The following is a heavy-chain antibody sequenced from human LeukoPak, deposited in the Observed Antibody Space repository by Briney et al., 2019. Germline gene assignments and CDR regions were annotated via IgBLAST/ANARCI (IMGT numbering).Heavy chain of an antibody. V-gene: IGHV4-59*08. CDR2: IYYSGST. J-gene: IGHJ4*02. D-gene: IGHD1-26*01. CDR1: GGSISSYY. Sequence: SETLSLTCTVSGGSISSYYWSWIRQPPEKGLEWIGDIYYSGSTNYNPSLKSRVTISVDTSKNQFSLRLSSVTAADTAVYYSARLASGSYGPLTPFDYWGQGTLATVSS. CDR3: ARLASGSYGPLTPFDY.